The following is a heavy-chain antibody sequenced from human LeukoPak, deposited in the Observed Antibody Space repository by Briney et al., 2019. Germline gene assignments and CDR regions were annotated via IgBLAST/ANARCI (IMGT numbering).Heavy chain of an antibody. Sequence: PSETLSLTCTVSGGSISSGSYYWTWIRQPAGKGLEWIGHIYTLGSTNYNPSLKSRVTISIDTSKNHFFLKLTSVTAADTAVYYCMRTGVDDTFDIWGQGTMVTVSS. CDR1: GGSISSGSYY. CDR3: MRTGVDDTFDI. D-gene: IGHD3-3*01. V-gene: IGHV4-61*09. CDR2: IYTLGST. J-gene: IGHJ3*02.